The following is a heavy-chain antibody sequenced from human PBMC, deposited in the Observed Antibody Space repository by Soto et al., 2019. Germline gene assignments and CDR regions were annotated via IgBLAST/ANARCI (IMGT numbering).Heavy chain of an antibody. CDR2: IYYSGNT. Sequence: QVQLQESGPGLVKPSQTLSLTCIVSGGSISSNDFSWSWNRQHPGMGLEGIGYIYYSGNTYYNPPIKSRVMIVVDTSKYQFSLKGSSVAAADAAVYCCARLSSSWHSWFDPWGQGTLVTVSS. CDR1: GGSISSNDFS. D-gene: IGHD6-13*01. CDR3: ARLSSSWHSWFDP. J-gene: IGHJ5*02. V-gene: IGHV4-31*03.